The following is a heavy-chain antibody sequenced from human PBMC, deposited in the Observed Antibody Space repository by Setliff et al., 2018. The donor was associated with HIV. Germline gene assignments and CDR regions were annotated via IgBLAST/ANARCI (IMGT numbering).Heavy chain of an antibody. V-gene: IGHV4-59*12. CDR2: IYYSGST. CDR3: ARDTRIAATGTYYFDY. Sequence: SETLSLTCTVSGGSMSSYYWSWIRQPPGKGLEWVGYIYYSGSTNYNPSLKSRVSISVDTSKNQFSLKLSSVTAADTAVYYCARDTRIAATGTYYFDYWGQGTLVTVSS. J-gene: IGHJ4*02. D-gene: IGHD6-13*01. CDR1: GGSMSSYY.